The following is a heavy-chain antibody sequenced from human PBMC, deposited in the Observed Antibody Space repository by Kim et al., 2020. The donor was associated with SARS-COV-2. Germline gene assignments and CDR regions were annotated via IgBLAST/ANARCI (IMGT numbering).Heavy chain of an antibody. V-gene: IGHV3-21*01. J-gene: IGHJ6*02. Sequence: GGSLRLSCAASGFTFSSYSMNWVRQAPGKGLEWVSSISSSSSYIYYAVSVKGRFTISRDNAKNSLYLQMNSLRAEDTAVYYCARGGWGGIAAAWAYYYYGMDIWGQGTTVTVSS. D-gene: IGHD6-13*01. CDR2: ISSSSSYI. CDR3: ARGGWGGIAAAWAYYYYGMDI. CDR1: GFTFSSYS.